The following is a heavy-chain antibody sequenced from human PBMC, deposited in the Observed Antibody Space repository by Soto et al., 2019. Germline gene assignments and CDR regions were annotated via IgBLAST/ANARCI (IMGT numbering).Heavy chain of an antibody. CDR1: RYTFISYG. J-gene: IGHJ4*02. Sequence: QVQLVQSGAEVKKSGASVKVSCKASRYTFISYGFSWVRQAPGQGLEWMGWINVYNGKTNYAQNFQGRVTMTTDTSTTTAYMELRSLRSDDTAMYYCARVKGPPQPFDYWGQGTLVTVSS. V-gene: IGHV1-18*01. CDR2: INVYNGKT. D-gene: IGHD2-2*01. CDR3: ARVKGPPQPFDY.